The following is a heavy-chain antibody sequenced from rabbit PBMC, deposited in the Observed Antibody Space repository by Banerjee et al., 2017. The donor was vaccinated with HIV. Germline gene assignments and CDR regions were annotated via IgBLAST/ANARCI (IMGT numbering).Heavy chain of an antibody. CDR1: GFDFSSYY. D-gene: IGHD4-1*01. CDR2: IDPVFGST. V-gene: IGHV1S7*01. Sequence: QLKESGGGLVQPGGSLKLSCKASGFDFSSYYMSWVRQAPGKGLEWIGYIDPVFGSTYYASWVNGRFTISSHNAQNTLYLQLNSLTAADTATYFCARWNIVVAGFNLWGPGTLVTVS. J-gene: IGHJ4*01. CDR3: ARWNIVVAGFNL.